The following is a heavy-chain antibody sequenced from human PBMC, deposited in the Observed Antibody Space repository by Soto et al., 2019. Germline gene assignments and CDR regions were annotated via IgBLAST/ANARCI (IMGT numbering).Heavy chain of an antibody. CDR3: ALQGTAHPLY. J-gene: IGHJ4*02. Sequence: GSLRLSCATSGFTFTAYDLTWVRQAPGKGLDWVSGISPSDDTTYYADSVKGRFIISRDNSKTVLYLQMNSLRAEDTAVYYCALQGTAHPLYWWQGTLVTVSS. V-gene: IGHV3-23*01. CDR1: GFTFTAYD. D-gene: IGHD2-21*02. CDR2: ISPSDDTT.